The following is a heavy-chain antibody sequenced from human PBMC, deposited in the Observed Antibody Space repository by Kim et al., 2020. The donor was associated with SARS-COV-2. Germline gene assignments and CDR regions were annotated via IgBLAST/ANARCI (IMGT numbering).Heavy chain of an antibody. J-gene: IGHJ4*02. V-gene: IGHV1-46*01. Sequence: KFQGRVTMTRDTSTSTVYMELSRLRSEDTAVYYCARGVEVHTVPKGYFDYWGQGTLVTVSS. CDR3: ARGVEVHTVPKGYFDY. D-gene: IGHD4-17*01.